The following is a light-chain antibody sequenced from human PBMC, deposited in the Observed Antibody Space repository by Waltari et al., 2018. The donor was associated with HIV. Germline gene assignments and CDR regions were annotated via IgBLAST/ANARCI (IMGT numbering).Light chain of an antibody. J-gene: IGLJ3*02. CDR2: DVS. Sequence: QSALTQPRSVSGSPGQSVTLPCTGTSSDVGGSNSVSWYQQHPGKAPKFMIYDVSKRPSGVPDRFSGSKSGNTASLTISGLQAEDEADYYCCSYAGNYTLVFGGGTKLTVL. CDR1: SSDVGGSNS. V-gene: IGLV2-11*01. CDR3: CSYAGNYTLV.